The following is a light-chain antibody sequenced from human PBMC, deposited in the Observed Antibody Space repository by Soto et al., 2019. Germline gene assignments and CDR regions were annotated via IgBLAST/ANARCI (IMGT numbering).Light chain of an antibody. V-gene: IGKV1-5*03. CDR1: QSISSW. CDR3: QQYNVYSLT. CDR2: RAC. J-gene: IGKJ2*01. Sequence: DIQMTQSPSTLSASVGDRVTITCRASQSISSWLAWYQQKPGKAPKLLIYRACSLESGVPSRFSGSGSGTEFTLTISSLQPDDGATYYCQQYNVYSLTFGQGTKVDIK.